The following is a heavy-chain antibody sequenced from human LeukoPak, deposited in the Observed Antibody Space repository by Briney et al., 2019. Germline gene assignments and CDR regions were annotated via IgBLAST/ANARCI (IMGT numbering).Heavy chain of an antibody. CDR3: ARGIVVVPAATWYYYMDV. CDR2: ISAYNGNT. CDR1: GYTFTSYG. D-gene: IGHD2-2*01. V-gene: IGHV1-18*01. J-gene: IGHJ6*03. Sequence: GASVKVSCKASGYTFTSYGISWVRQAPGQGLEWMGWISAYNGNTNYAQKLQGRVTMTTDTSTSTAYMELRSLRSDDTAVYYCARGIVVVPAATWYYYMDVWGKGTTVSVSS.